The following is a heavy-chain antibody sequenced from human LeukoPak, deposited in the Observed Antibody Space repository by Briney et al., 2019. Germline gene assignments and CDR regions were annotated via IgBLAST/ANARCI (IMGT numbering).Heavy chain of an antibody. D-gene: IGHD2-15*01. CDR3: ARAGGGYCSGGSCYYYYYMDV. J-gene: IGHJ6*03. CDR2: IIPIFGTA. Sequence: ASVKVSCKASGGTFSSYAISWVRQAPGQGLEWMGGIIPIFGTANYAQKFQGRVTITADESTSTAYMELRSLRSDDTAVYYCARAGGGYCSGGSCYYYYYMDVWGKGTTVTISS. V-gene: IGHV1-69*13. CDR1: GGTFSSYA.